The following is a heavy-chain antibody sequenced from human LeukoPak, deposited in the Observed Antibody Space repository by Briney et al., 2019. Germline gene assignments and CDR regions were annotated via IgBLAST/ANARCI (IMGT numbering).Heavy chain of an antibody. CDR3: ARAPTVTMYFDY. D-gene: IGHD4-17*01. Sequence: ASVKVSCKASGYTFTSYYMHWVRQAPGRGLEWMGIINPSGGSTSYAQKFQGRVTITADESTSTAYMELSSLRSEDTAVYYCARAPTVTMYFDYWGQGTLVTVSS. V-gene: IGHV1-46*01. J-gene: IGHJ4*02. CDR2: INPSGGST. CDR1: GYTFTSYY.